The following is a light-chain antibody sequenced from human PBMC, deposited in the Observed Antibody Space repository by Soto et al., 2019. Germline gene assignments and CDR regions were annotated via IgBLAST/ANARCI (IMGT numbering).Light chain of an antibody. V-gene: IGKV1-39*01. CDR1: QSISSY. CDR3: QQNYRSPYT. Sequence: DIQMTQSPSSLSASVGDRVTITCRSSQSISSYLNSYQQKPGKAPKFLIYVASTLQSGVRSRFSGSGSGTDFTLTITSLQPEEFATYHCQQNYRSPYTFGQGTKLQIK. J-gene: IGKJ2*01. CDR2: VAS.